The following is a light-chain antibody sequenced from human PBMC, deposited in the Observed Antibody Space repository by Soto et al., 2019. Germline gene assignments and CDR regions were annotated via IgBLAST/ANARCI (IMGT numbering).Light chain of an antibody. Sequence: VWPQSPGPLSLSPGERATLSCRASQSVSSSYLVWHQQKPGQAPRLLIYAASRRATGIPDRFSGSGSGTDFTLTISRLEPEDFAVYYCQQYASSPWPFGQGTNVDVK. V-gene: IGKV3-20*01. CDR3: QQYASSPWP. CDR2: AAS. CDR1: QSVSSSY. J-gene: IGKJ1*01.